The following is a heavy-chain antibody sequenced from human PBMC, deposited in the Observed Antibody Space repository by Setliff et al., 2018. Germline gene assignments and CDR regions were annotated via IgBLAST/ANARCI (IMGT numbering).Heavy chain of an antibody. J-gene: IGHJ6*02. Sequence: SETLSLTCTVSGYSISSGYIWGWIRQPPGKGLEWVGNIGHTGSINYNPSLKSRLTISRDTSKNQVSLKLNSVTATDTAVYYCANLNLGRYCSGGSCPYGMDVWGQGTTVTVSS. CDR2: IGHTGSI. V-gene: IGHV4-38-2*02. CDR3: ANLNLGRYCSGGSCPYGMDV. CDR1: GYSISSGYI. D-gene: IGHD2-15*01.